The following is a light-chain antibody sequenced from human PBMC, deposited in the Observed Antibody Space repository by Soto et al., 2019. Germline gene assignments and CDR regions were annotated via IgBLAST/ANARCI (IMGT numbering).Light chain of an antibody. CDR2: EVS. CDR3: CSFAGSNTFYF. Sequence: QSVLTQPASVSGSPGQSITISCTGTSSDVGSYNIVSWYQQLPGKAPKLIIYEVSKRPSGVSNRFSGSKCGNTASLTISGLQTEDEADYYCCSFAGSNTFYFFGTGTKVTVL. CDR1: SSDVGSYNI. J-gene: IGLJ1*01. V-gene: IGLV2-23*02.